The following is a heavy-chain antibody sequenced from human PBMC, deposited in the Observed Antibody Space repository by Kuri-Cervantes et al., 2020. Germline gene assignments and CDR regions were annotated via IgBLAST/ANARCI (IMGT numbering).Heavy chain of an antibody. V-gene: IGHV3-7*01. J-gene: IGHJ3*02. CDR1: GFTFSSYW. CDR2: IKQDGTEK. D-gene: IGHD4-17*01. Sequence: GGSLRLSCAASGFTFSSYWVNWVRQAPGKGLEWVANIKQDGTEKYYVDSVRGRFTISRDNSKNTLYLQMNSLRAEDTAVYYCARAADDDYGDGALGDIWGQGTMVTVSS. CDR3: ARAADDDYGDGALGDI.